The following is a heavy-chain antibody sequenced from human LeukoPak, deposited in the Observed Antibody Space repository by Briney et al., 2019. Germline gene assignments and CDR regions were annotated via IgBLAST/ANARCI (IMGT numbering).Heavy chain of an antibody. CDR3: ARDPRIVGSTPDWFDP. D-gene: IGHD1-26*01. CDR2: INAYNGNT. J-gene: IGHJ5*02. CDR1: GYTFTSFG. V-gene: IGHV1-18*01. Sequence: ASVKVSCKTSGYTFTSFGISWVRQAPGLGLEWMGWINAYNGNTNYAQKIQGRVTMTTDTSTSTAYMELNSLRSDDTAVYYCARDPRIVGSTPDWFDPWGQGTLVTVSS.